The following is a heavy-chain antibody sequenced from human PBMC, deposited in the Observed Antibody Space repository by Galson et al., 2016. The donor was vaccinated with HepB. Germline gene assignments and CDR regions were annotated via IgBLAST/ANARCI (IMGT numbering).Heavy chain of an antibody. CDR3: ARHGNLVRERGEKSYVYGMDV. CDR2: IYPGASDT. CDR1: GYRFTNNW. Sequence: SGAEVKEPGESLKISCQGSGYRFTNNWIHWVRQMPGKGLEWMGFIYPGASDTRYSPSFQGQVTFSADKSISTAYLQWSSLKASDTGIYYCARHGNLVRERGEKSYVYGMDVWGQGTTVTVSA. J-gene: IGHJ6*01. V-gene: IGHV5-51*01. D-gene: IGHD3-10*01.